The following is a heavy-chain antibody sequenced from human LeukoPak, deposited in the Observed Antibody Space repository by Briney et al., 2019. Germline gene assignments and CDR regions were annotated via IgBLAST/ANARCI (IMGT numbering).Heavy chain of an antibody. CDR1: GFPFSSHD. D-gene: IGHD3-16*01. Sequence: GGSLRLSCAASGFPFSSHDMHWVRQPPGKSLEWVSVIGADGDIYYSVSVKGRLTISRENGKNSLYLQMNSLRVGDTAVYYCARARNGGSFDPWGQGTLVTVSS. CDR2: IGADGDI. V-gene: IGHV3-13*01. CDR3: ARARNGGSFDP. J-gene: IGHJ5*02.